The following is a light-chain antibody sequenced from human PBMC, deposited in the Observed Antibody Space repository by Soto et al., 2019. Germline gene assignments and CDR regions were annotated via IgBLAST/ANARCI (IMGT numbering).Light chain of an antibody. CDR2: KVS. CDR1: QSLVYSDGNTF. CDR3: MQGPDWPLGT. Sequence: DVVMTQSPLSLPVTLGQPASISCRSSQSLVYSDGNTFLNWVQQRPGQAPRRLIDKVSNRDSGVPDRVSGSGAGTDFTLNSSGVEAEDVGVDYCMQGPDWPLGTIGQGTKLEIK. J-gene: IGKJ2*02. V-gene: IGKV2-30*01.